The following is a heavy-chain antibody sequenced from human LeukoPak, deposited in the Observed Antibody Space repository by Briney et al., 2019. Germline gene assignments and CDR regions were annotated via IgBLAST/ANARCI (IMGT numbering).Heavy chain of an antibody. CDR2: ISYDGSNT. CDR1: GLTFTSYG. J-gene: IGHJ3*02. CDR3: AKFPFGDPGTEYAFDI. Sequence: GRSLRLSCAASGLTFTSYGMGWVRHAPDKWLEWVAVISYDGSNTNYADSVKGRFTISRDNSKNTLYLQMNSLRAEDTGVYYCAKFPFGDPGTEYAFDIWGQGTMVTVSS. D-gene: IGHD4-17*01. V-gene: IGHV3-30*18.